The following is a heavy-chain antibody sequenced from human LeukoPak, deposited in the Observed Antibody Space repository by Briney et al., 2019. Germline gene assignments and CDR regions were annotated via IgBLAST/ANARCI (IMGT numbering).Heavy chain of an antibody. J-gene: IGHJ4*02. D-gene: IGHD2-15*01. Sequence: PSETLSLTCAVSGGSFSGYYWSWIRQPPGKGLEWIGEINHSGSTNYNPSLKSRVTISVDTSKNQFSLKLSSVTAADTAVYYCARGSQSLGYCSGGSCRAKIVDYWGQGTLVTVSS. CDR2: INHSGST. CDR1: GGSFSGYY. V-gene: IGHV4-34*01. CDR3: ARGSQSLGYCSGGSCRAKIVDY.